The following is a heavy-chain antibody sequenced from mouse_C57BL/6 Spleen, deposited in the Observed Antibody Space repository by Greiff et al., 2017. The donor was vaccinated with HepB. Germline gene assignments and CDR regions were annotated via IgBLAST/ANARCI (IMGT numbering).Heavy chain of an antibody. CDR3: ARRAVTWFAY. J-gene: IGHJ3*01. CDR2: ISSGSSTI. CDR1: GFTFSDYG. V-gene: IGHV5-17*01. D-gene: IGHD3-3*01. Sequence: EVQLQQSGGGLVKPGGSLKLSCAASGFTFSDYGMHWVRQAPEKGLEWVAYISSGSSTIYYADTVKGRFTISRDNAKNTLFLQMTSLRSEDTAMYYCARRAVTWFAYWGQGTLVTVSA.